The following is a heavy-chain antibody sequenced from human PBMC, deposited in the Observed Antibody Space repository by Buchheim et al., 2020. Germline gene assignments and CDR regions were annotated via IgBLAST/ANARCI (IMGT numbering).Heavy chain of an antibody. J-gene: IGHJ4*02. CDR3: AKRVHYGDYANFDH. Sequence: EVQLLESGGGLVQPGGSLRLSCAASGFTFSSYAMSWVRQAPGKGLEWVSGVSPRGSDTYYADSVKGRFTISRDNSQNTLYLQMNSLRAEDTAVYYCAKRVHYGDYANFDHWGQGTL. CDR1: GFTFSSYA. D-gene: IGHD4-17*01. V-gene: IGHV3-23*01. CDR2: VSPRGSDT.